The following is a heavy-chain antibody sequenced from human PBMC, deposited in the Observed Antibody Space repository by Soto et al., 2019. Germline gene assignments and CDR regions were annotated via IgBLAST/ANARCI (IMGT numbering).Heavy chain of an antibody. CDR1: GFSLTNARMG. V-gene: IGHV2-26*01. J-gene: IGHJ4*02. D-gene: IGHD3-22*01. CDR3: ARSTYYYDSSAYPKYFFDY. CDR2: IFSNDEK. Sequence: KESGPVLVKPTETLTLTCTVSGFSLTNARMGVSWIRQPPGKALEWLAHIFSNDEKSYSTSLKSRLTISKDTSKSQVVLTMTNMDPVDTATYYCARSTYYYDSSAYPKYFFDYWGQGTLVTVSS.